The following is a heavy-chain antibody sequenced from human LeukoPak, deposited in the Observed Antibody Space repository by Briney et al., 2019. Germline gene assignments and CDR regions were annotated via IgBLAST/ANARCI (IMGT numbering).Heavy chain of an antibody. V-gene: IGHV3-53*01. CDR2: IYTGGNT. CDR3: ARGDDSGYYDYFDY. Sequence: GGSLRLSCAASGFTVSSNYMSWVRQAPGKGLEWVSTIYTGGNTYYAASVKGRFTISRDFSKNTVFLHMNSLRAEDTAMYYCARGDDSGYYDYFDYWGQGALVTVSS. D-gene: IGHD3-22*01. CDR1: GFTVSSNY. J-gene: IGHJ4*02.